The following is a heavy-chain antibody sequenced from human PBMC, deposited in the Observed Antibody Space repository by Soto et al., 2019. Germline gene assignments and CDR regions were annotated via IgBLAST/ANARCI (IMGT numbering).Heavy chain of an antibody. V-gene: IGHV4-30-4*01. CDR3: ASQLVTAIPSGEDWFDP. Sequence: PSETLSLTCTVSGGSISSGDYYWSWIRQPPGKGLEWIGYIYYSGSTYYNPSLKSRVTISVDTSKNQFSLKLSSVTAADTAVYYCASQLVTAIPSGEDWFDPWGQGTLVTVSS. CDR2: IYYSGST. CDR1: GGSISSGDYY. D-gene: IGHD2-21*02. J-gene: IGHJ5*02.